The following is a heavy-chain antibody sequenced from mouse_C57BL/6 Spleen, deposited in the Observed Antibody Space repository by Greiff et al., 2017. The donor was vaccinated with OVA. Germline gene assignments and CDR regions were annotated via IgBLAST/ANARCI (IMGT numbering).Heavy chain of an antibody. D-gene: IGHD1-1*01. CDR3: ARAYYYGSSLYAMDY. CDR1: GFTFSDYG. Sequence: EVKVVESGGGLVKPGGSLKLSCAASGFTFSDYGMHWVRQAPEKGLEWVAYISSGSSTIYYADTVKGRFTISRDNAKNTLFLQMTSLRSEDTAMYYCARAYYYGSSLYAMDYWGQGTSVTVSS. V-gene: IGHV5-17*01. J-gene: IGHJ4*01. CDR2: ISSGSSTI.